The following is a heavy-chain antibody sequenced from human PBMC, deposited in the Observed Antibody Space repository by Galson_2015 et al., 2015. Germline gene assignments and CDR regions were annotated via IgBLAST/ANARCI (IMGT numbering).Heavy chain of an antibody. CDR3: ASRYHTDYQYSSSWYLADAFDI. Sequence: SVKVSCKASGGTFSSYAISWVRQAPGQGLEWMGGIIPIFGTANYAQKFQGRVTITADESTSTAYMELSSLRSEDTAVYYCASRYHTDYQYSSSWYLADAFDIWGQGTMVTVSS. D-gene: IGHD6-13*01. CDR2: IIPIFGTA. CDR1: GGTFSSYA. J-gene: IGHJ3*02. V-gene: IGHV1-69*13.